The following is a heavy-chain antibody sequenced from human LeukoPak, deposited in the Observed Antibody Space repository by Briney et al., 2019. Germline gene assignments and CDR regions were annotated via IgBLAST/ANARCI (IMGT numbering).Heavy chain of an antibody. CDR1: GGSISSSSYY. CDR3: ARIGYSSGWYLGVKWNAFDI. J-gene: IGHJ3*02. CDR2: IYYSGST. D-gene: IGHD6-19*01. Sequence: PSETLSLTCTVSGGSISSSSYYWGWIRQPPGKGLEWIGSIYYSGSTYYNPSLKSRVTISVDTSKNQFSLKLSSVTAADTAVYYCARIGYSSGWYLGVKWNAFDIWGQGTMVTVSS. V-gene: IGHV4-39*01.